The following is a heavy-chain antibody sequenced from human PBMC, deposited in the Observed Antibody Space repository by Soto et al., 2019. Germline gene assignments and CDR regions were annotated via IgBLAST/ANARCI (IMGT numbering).Heavy chain of an antibody. V-gene: IGHV1-24*01. J-gene: IGHJ6*02. CDR3: ATVVGKGEDYYYYGMDV. Sequence: GASAKVSCKVSGYTLTELSMHWVRQAPGKGLEWMGGFDPEDGETIYAQKFQGRVTMTEDTSTDTAYMELSSLRSEDTAVHYCATVVGKGEDYYYYGMDVWGQGTTVTVSS. CDR1: GYTLTELS. CDR2: FDPEDGET. D-gene: IGHD2-15*01.